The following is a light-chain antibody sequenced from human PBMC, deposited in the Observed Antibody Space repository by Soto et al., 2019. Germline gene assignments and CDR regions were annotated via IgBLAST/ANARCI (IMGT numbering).Light chain of an antibody. J-gene: IGKJ2*01. CDR1: QTVGSGY. CDR2: DAS. V-gene: IGKV3D-20*01. Sequence: EIVLTQSPGTLSLSQGERATLSCGASQTVGSGYLAWYQQKPGQAPRLLIFDASSRAPGIPDRFSGSGSGTDFTLTISRLEPEDFAVYHCHQYGSSPQTFGQGTRLEIK. CDR3: HQYGSSPQT.